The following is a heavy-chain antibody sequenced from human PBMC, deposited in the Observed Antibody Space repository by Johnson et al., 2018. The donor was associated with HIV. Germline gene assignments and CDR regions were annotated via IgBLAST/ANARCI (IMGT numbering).Heavy chain of an antibody. CDR2: IGASGGRT. Sequence: VQLVESGGGLVQPGGSLRLSCAASGLTFSNYAMSWVRQGPGKGLEWVSAIGASGGRTFYADSVKGRFTISRDKSKNTLYLQMNSLRAEDTAGYYCAKPRYYDNADERGGQGTMVTVSS. CDR1: GLTFSNYA. CDR3: AKPRYYDNADER. J-gene: IGHJ3*01. D-gene: IGHD3-16*01. V-gene: IGHV3-23*04.